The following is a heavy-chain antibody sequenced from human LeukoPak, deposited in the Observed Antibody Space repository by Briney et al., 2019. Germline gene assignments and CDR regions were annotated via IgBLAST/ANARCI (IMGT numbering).Heavy chain of an antibody. V-gene: IGHV4-39*01. CDR1: GGSISSSSYY. Sequence: PSETLSLTCTVSGGSISSSSYYWGWIRQPPGKGLEWIGSIYYSGSTYYNPSLKSRVTISVDTSKNQFSLKLSSVTAADTAVYYCARRFSGYPYYFDYWGQGTLVTVSS. CDR3: ARRFSGYPYYFDY. D-gene: IGHD3-22*01. J-gene: IGHJ4*02. CDR2: IYYSGST.